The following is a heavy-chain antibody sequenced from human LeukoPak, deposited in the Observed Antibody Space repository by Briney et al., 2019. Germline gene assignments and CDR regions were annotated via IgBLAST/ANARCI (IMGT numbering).Heavy chain of an antibody. D-gene: IGHD5-24*01. V-gene: IGHV1-2*02. Sequence: ASLKACGNAAGYIITAYSMHWVPQAPAQRLSWMGWINANSGGINYAQKFQGRVTMTRDTSITTAYMEVSGLRSDDTAVYFCARGEIDGPDFDQWGQGTLVTVSS. CDR3: ARGEIDGPDFDQ. J-gene: IGHJ4*02. CDR1: GYIITAYS. CDR2: INANSGGI.